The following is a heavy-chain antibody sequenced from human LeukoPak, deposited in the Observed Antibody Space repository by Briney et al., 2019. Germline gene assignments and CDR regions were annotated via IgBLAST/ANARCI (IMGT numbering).Heavy chain of an antibody. D-gene: IGHD2-2*01. CDR1: GGTFSSYA. V-gene: IGHV1-69*13. CDR2: IIPIFGTA. J-gene: IGHJ6*02. CDR3: AREGDIVVVPAATALGMDV. Sequence: SVKVSCKASGGTFSSYAISWVRQAPGQGLEWMGGIIPIFGTANYAQKFQGRVTITADESTSTAYMELSSLRSEDTAVYYCAREGDIVVVPAATALGMDVWGQGTTVTVSS.